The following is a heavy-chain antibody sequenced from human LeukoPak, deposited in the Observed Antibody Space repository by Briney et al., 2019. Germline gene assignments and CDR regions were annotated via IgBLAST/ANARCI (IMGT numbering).Heavy chain of an antibody. Sequence: GGSLRLSCAASGFSVSSSDMSWVRLTPGKTLEWVSVLYSAGSTNYADTVRGRFSVSRDSSKNTLYLQMHSLTADDTALYYCARGRGTGYSYYYSYGMDVWGQGTTVTVSS. V-gene: IGHV3-66*01. D-gene: IGHD2-2*03. CDR3: ARGRGTGYSYYYSYGMDV. CDR1: GFSVSSSD. J-gene: IGHJ6*02. CDR2: LYSAGST.